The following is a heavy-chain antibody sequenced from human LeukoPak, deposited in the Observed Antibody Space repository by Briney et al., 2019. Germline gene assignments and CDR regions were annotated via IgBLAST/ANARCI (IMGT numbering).Heavy chain of an antibody. CDR2: IYTSGST. Sequence: PSETLSLTCTVSGGSISSGSYYLSWIRQPAGKGLEWIGRIYTSGSTNYNPSLKSRVTISVDTSKNQFSLKLSSVTAADTAVYYCARDSITMILENAFDIWGQGTMVTVSS. D-gene: IGHD3-22*01. CDR1: GGSISSGSYY. CDR3: ARDSITMILENAFDI. J-gene: IGHJ3*02. V-gene: IGHV4-61*02.